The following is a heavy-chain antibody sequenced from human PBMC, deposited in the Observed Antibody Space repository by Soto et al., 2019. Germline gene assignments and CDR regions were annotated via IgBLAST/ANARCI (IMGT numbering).Heavy chain of an antibody. Sequence: QVQLQQWGAGLLKPSETLSLTCAVYGGSFSGYYWSWLRQPPGKGPEWIGEINYSGSTKYNPSLESRVTISVDTSKNQFSLKLNAVSAADTAVYYCARTGGMDVWSQGATVTVSS. CDR1: GGSFSGYY. V-gene: IGHV4-34*01. CDR2: INYSGST. J-gene: IGHJ6*02. CDR3: ARTGGMDV.